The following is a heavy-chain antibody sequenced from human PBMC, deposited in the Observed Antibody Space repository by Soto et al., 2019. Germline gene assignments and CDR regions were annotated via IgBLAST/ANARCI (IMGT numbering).Heavy chain of an antibody. CDR2: IYYSGST. CDR1: GGSISSYY. CDR3: AREKVVTMVRGASYYYYYMDV. J-gene: IGHJ6*03. V-gene: IGHV4-59*01. D-gene: IGHD3-10*01. Sequence: PSETLSLTCTVSGGSISSYYWSWIRQPPGKGLEWIGYIYYSGSTNYNPSLKSRVTISVDTSKNQFSLKLSSVTAADTAVYYCAREKVVTMVRGASYYYYYMDVWGKGTTVTVSS.